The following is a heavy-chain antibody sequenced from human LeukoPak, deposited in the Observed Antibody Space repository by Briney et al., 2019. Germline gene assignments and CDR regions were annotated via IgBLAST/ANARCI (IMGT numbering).Heavy chain of an antibody. J-gene: IGHJ4*02. V-gene: IGHV3-21*01. D-gene: IGHD5-18*01. CDR1: GFTFSSYS. CDR2: VSSSSSYM. Sequence: GGSLRLSCAASGFTFSSYSMNWVRQAPGKGLEWVSAVSSSSSYMYYADSVKGRFTISRDNAKNSLYLQMNSLRAEDTAVYYCAREYSYGSLYYFDYWGQGTLVTVSS. CDR3: AREYSYGSLYYFDY.